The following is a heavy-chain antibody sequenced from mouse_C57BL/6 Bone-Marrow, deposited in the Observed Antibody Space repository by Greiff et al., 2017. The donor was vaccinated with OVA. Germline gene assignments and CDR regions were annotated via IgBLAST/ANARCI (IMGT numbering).Heavy chain of an antibody. CDR2: IDPANDNT. CDR3: AGENFGNGFYAMDY. Sequence: VQLQQSVAELVRPGASVKLSCTASGFNIKHTYMHWVKQRPEQGLEWIGRIDPANDNTKYAPKFQGKATMTADTSSNPAYLQLSSLSSDGTAVDYCAGENFGNGFYAMDYWGQGTSVTVSS. D-gene: IGHD1-1*01. J-gene: IGHJ4*01. CDR1: GFNIKHTY. V-gene: IGHV14-3*01.